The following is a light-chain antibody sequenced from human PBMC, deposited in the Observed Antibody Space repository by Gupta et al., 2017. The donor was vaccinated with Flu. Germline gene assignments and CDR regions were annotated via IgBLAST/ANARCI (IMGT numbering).Light chain of an antibody. CDR1: QSIIKTY. V-gene: IGKV3-20*01. J-gene: IGKJ4*01. CDR3: QHYGYSPRV. Sequence: ERATLSCRASQSIIKTYLAWYQQKPGLAPRLLLYGVSTRATGIPDRFSGSGSGTDFTLTISRLEPEDFAVYYCQHYGYSPRVFGGGTKVDFK. CDR2: GVS.